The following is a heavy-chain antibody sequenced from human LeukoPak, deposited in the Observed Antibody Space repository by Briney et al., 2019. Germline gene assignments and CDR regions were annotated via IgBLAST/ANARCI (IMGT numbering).Heavy chain of an antibody. D-gene: IGHD5-24*01. J-gene: IGHJ4*02. CDR3: ARDSLRWLQQTPSRLFDY. Sequence: MASETLSLTCTVSGGSISSGSYYWSWIRQPAGKGLEWIGRIYTSGSTNYNPSLKSRVTISVDTSKNQFSLKLSSVTAADTAVYYCARDSLRWLQQTPSRLFDYWGQGTLVTVSS. CDR2: IYTSGST. V-gene: IGHV4-61*02. CDR1: GGSISSGSYY.